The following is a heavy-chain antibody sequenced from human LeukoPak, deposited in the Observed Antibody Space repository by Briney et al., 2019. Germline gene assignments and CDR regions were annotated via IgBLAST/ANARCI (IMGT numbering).Heavy chain of an antibody. D-gene: IGHD2-15*01. CDR3: AVTVVAAEDYYDNYMDV. CDR2: IIPIFGTA. J-gene: IGHJ6*03. Sequence: PLASVKVSCKASGGTFSSYAISWVRQAPGQGLEWMGGIIPIFGTANYAQKFQGRVTITTDESTSTAYMELSSLRSEDTAVYYCAVTVVAAEDYYDNYMDVWGKGTTVTVSS. CDR1: GGTFSSYA. V-gene: IGHV1-69*05.